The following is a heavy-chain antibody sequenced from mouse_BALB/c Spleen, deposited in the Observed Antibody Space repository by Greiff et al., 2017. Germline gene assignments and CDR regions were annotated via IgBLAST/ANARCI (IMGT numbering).Heavy chain of an antibody. D-gene: IGHD2-1*01. J-gene: IGHJ2*01. CDR2: IRNKANGYTT. Sequence: DVMLVESGGGLVQPGGSLRLSCATSGFTFTDYYMSWVRQPPGKALEWLGFIRNKANGYTTEYSASVKGRFTISRDNSQSILYLQMNTLRAEDSATYYCARDGDYGNYVGYWGQGTTLTVSS. V-gene: IGHV7-3*02. CDR1: GFTFTDYY. CDR3: ARDGDYGNYVGY.